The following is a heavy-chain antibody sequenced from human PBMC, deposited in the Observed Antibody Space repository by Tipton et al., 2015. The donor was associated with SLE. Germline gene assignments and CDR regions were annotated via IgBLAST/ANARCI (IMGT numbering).Heavy chain of an antibody. CDR1: GFSIINGYY. J-gene: IGHJ4*02. Sequence: TLSLTCTVSGFSIINGYYWGWIRQSPGRGLEWIGSFYHSGSIYYNPSLNSRVTISLDTSKNQFSLRLTSVTAADTAAYYCAKTVAGAAYLFDLWGQGTLVTVSS. CDR2: FYHSGSI. D-gene: IGHD6-19*01. CDR3: AKTVAGAAYLFDL. V-gene: IGHV4-38-2*02.